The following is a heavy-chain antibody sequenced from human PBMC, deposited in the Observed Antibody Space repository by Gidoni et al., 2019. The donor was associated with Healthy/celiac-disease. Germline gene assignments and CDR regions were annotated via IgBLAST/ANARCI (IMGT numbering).Heavy chain of an antibody. V-gene: IGHV2-5*02. D-gene: IGHD3-10*01. Sequence: QITLKESGPTLVKPTQTLTLTCTFSGFSLSTSGVGVGWIRQPPGKALEWLALIYWDDDKRYSPSLKSRLTITKDTSKNQVVLTMTNMDPVDTATYYCAHSGGLWFGEIWWFDPWGQGTLVTVSS. CDR2: IYWDDDK. CDR1: GFSLSTSGVG. J-gene: IGHJ5*02. CDR3: AHSGGLWFGEIWWFDP.